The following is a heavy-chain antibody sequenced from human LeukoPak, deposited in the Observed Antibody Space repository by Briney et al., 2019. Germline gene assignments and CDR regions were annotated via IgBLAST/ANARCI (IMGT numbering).Heavy chain of an antibody. CDR1: GYSFTSYW. Sequence: GESLKISCKGSGYSFTSYWIGWVRQMPGKGLEWMGIINPGDSDTRYSPSFQGQVSISADKSISTAYLQWSSLKASDTAMYYCARRLNHYYDSSGYYFNAAFNIWGQGTMVTVSS. V-gene: IGHV5-51*01. J-gene: IGHJ3*02. CDR3: ARRLNHYYDSSGYYFNAAFNI. CDR2: INPGDSDT. D-gene: IGHD3-22*01.